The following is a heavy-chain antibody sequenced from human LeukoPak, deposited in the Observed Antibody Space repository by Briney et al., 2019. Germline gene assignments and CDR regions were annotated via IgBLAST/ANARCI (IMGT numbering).Heavy chain of an antibody. Sequence: GGSLRLSCAASGFTFSSYGMHWVRQAPGKGLEWVSAISGSGGSTYYADSVKGRFTISRDNSKNTLYLQMNSLRAEDTAVYYCARGHIVVVTAIDYWGQGTLVTVSS. CDR1: GFTFSSYG. D-gene: IGHD2-21*02. V-gene: IGHV3-23*01. CDR3: ARGHIVVVTAIDY. J-gene: IGHJ4*02. CDR2: ISGSGGST.